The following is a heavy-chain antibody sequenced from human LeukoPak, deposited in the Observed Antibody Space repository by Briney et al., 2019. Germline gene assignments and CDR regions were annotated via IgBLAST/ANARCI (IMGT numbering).Heavy chain of an antibody. CDR2: INPSGGST. J-gene: IGHJ5*02. CDR3: ARAVVTPGYGDYEGWFDP. D-gene: IGHD4-17*01. Sequence: ASVKVSCKASGYTFTSYYMHWVRQAPGQGLEWMGIINPSGGSTNYAQKFQGRVTITADESTSTAYMELSSLRSEDTAVYYCARAVVTPGYGDYEGWFDPWGQGTLVTVSS. CDR1: GYTFTSYY. V-gene: IGHV1-46*01.